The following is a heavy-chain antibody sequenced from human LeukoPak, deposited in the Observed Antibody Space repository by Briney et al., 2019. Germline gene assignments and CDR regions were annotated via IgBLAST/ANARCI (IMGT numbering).Heavy chain of an antibody. V-gene: IGHV4-34*01. Sequence: PSETLSLTCAVYGGSFSGYYWSWIRQPPGKGLEWIGSIYYSGSTYYNPSLKSRVTISVDTSKNQFSLKLSSVTAADTAVYYCARSGYSSGWLDYWGQGTLVTVSS. D-gene: IGHD6-19*01. CDR2: IYYSGST. J-gene: IGHJ4*02. CDR1: GGSFSGYY. CDR3: ARSGYSSGWLDY.